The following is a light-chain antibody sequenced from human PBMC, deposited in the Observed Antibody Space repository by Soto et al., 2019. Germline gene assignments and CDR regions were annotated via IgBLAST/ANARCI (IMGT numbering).Light chain of an antibody. CDR1: QSISNW. Sequence: DIQMTQSPSTLSASVGDRVTITCRASQSISNWLAWYQQKPGKAPKVLIYKASSLQSGVPSRFSGSGSGTEFTLTISSLEPDDFVTYYCQHYNSYSYTFGQGTKLEIK. CDR2: KAS. CDR3: QHYNSYSYT. J-gene: IGKJ2*01. V-gene: IGKV1-5*03.